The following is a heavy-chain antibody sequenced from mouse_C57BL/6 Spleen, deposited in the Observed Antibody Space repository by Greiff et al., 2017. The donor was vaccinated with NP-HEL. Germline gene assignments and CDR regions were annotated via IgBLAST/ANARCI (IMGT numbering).Heavy chain of an antibody. CDR1: GFTFSSYA. J-gene: IGHJ2*01. D-gene: IGHD2-14*01. V-gene: IGHV5-4*03. CDR2: ISDGGSYT. CDR3: ASKVRDYFDY. Sequence: EVKVVESGGGLVKPGGSLKLSCAASGFTFSSYAMSWVRQTPEKRLEWVATISDGGSYTYYPDNVKGRFTISRDNAKNNLYLQMSHLKSEDTAMYYCASKVRDYFDYWGQGTTLTVSS.